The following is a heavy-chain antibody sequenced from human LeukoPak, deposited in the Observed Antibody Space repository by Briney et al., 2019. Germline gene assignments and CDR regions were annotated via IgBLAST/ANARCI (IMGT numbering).Heavy chain of an antibody. V-gene: IGHV4-59*08. Sequence: SETLSLTCTVSGGSISSNYWSWIRQPPGKGLEWIGYIYYSGSTNYNPSLKSRVTISVDTSKNQFSLKLSSVTAADTAVYYCARHPRYCSSTSCYDYWGQGTLVTVSS. CDR1: GGSISSNY. CDR2: IYYSGST. J-gene: IGHJ4*02. CDR3: ARHPRYCSSTSCYDY. D-gene: IGHD2-2*01.